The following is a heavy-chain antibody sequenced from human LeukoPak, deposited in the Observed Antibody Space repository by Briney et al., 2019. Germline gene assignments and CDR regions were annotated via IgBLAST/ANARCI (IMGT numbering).Heavy chain of an antibody. CDR1: GGTFSSYA. D-gene: IGHD4-23*01. J-gene: IGHJ3*02. Sequence: SVKVSCKASGGTFSSYAISWVRQAPGQGLEWMGGIIPIFGTANYAQKFQGRVTMTRDTSISTAYMELSRLRSDDTAVYYCARRFEYGGNSNAFDIWGQGTMVTVSS. CDR3: ARRFEYGGNSNAFDI. CDR2: IIPIFGTA. V-gene: IGHV1-69*05.